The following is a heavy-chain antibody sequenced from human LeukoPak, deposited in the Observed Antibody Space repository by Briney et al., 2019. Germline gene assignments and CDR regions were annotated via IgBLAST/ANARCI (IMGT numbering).Heavy chain of an antibody. V-gene: IGHV3-23*01. CDR2: ISGSGAKT. CDR1: GFTFSSYA. Sequence: GGSLRPSCTASGFTFSSYAMTWVRQPPGKGLEWVSSISGSGAKTYYADSVKDRITISRDNSKNTLYLQMDSLRAGDTALYYCAKDRQDVVVTAIRFDSWGQGTLVTVSS. J-gene: IGHJ4*02. D-gene: IGHD2-21*02. CDR3: AKDRQDVVVTAIRFDS.